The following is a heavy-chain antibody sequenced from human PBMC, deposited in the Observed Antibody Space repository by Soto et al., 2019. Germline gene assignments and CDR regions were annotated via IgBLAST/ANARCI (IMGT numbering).Heavy chain of an antibody. V-gene: IGHV3-33*01. D-gene: IGHD6-13*01. J-gene: IGHJ4*02. CDR2: IWSDGTKK. CDR1: GFAFSNYG. CDR3: ARDWWEEPAGKETVSQFDY. Sequence: QVHLVESGGGVVQPGRSLTLSCTASGFAFSNYGIHWVRQAPGRGLEWVAVIWSDGTKKFYAGSVRGRFTISRDNSKNTIYVQMNRLRAEDTAVYYCARDWWEEPAGKETVSQFDYWGQGTLVTVSS.